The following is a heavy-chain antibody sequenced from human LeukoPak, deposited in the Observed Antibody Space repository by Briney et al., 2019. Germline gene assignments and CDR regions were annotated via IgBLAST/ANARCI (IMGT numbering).Heavy chain of an antibody. CDR3: AKDAYGYGMDV. J-gene: IGHJ6*02. Sequence: PGGSLRLSCVASGFTFDDYAMHWVRQAPGKGLEWVSGISWNSGSIGYADSVKGRFTISRDNAKNSLYLQMNSLRAEDTALYYCAKDAYGYGMDVWGQGTTVTVSS. CDR2: ISWNSGSI. V-gene: IGHV3-9*01. D-gene: IGHD2-21*01. CDR1: GFTFDDYA.